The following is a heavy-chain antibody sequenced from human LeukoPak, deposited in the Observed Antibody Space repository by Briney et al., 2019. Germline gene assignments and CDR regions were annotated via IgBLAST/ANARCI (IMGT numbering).Heavy chain of an antibody. CDR2: ISSSGSYI. Sequence: GGSLRLSCAASGFTFSNYSMNWVRQAPGKGLEWVSSISSSGSYIFYADSLKGRITISRDNAQNSLSLQLNSLRAADTAVYYCARDPNYYDSSGYEYWGQGTLVTVSS. V-gene: IGHV3-21*01. D-gene: IGHD3-22*01. CDR3: ARDPNYYDSSGYEY. CDR1: GFTFSNYS. J-gene: IGHJ4*02.